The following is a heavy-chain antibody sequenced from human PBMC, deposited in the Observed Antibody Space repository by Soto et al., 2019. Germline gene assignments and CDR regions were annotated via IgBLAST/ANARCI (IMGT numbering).Heavy chain of an antibody. CDR1: GGTFSSYT. V-gene: IGHV1-69*04. J-gene: IGHJ4*02. D-gene: IGHD6-13*01. CDR2: IIPILGIA. CDR3: ARDQSSSWYRGFDY. Sequence: GASVKVSCKASGGTFSSYTISWVRQAPGQGLEWMGRIIPILGIANYAQKFQGRVTITADKSTSTAYMELSSLRSEDTAVYYCARDQSSSWYRGFDYWGQGTLVTVSS.